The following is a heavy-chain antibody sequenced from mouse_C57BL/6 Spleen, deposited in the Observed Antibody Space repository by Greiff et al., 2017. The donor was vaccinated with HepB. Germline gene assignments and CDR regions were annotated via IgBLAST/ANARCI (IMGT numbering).Heavy chain of an antibody. Sequence: QVQLKQPGAELVRPGSSVKLSCKASGYTFTSYWMDWVKQRPGQGLEWIGNIYPSDSETHYNQKFKDKATLTVDKSSSTAYMQLSSLTSEDSAVYYCAGYYGSSYWYFDVWGTGTTVTVSS. CDR2: IYPSDSET. CDR3: AGYYGSSYWYFDV. J-gene: IGHJ1*03. CDR1: GYTFTSYW. D-gene: IGHD1-1*01. V-gene: IGHV1-61*01.